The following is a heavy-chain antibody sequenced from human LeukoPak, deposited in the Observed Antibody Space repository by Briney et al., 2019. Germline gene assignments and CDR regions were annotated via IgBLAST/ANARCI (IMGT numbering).Heavy chain of an antibody. V-gene: IGHV3-23*01. Sequence: GGSLRLSCAASGFTFSNYAMSWVRQAPGKGPDWVSLTSDSGGSTYYADSVKGRFTISRDNSKNTLYPQMNSLRAEDTAVYYCAKGGWSRNFDYWGQGTLVAVSS. CDR1: GFTFSNYA. CDR3: AKGGWSRNFDY. D-gene: IGHD6-19*01. J-gene: IGHJ4*02. CDR2: TSDSGGST.